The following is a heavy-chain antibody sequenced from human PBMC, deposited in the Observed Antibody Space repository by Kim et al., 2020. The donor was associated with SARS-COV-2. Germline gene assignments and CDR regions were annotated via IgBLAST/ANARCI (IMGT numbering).Heavy chain of an antibody. J-gene: IGHJ4*02. D-gene: IGHD3-10*01. CDR3: ARVGPGLLWCGEVPYYFDY. V-gene: IGHV4-39*01. CDR2: IYYSGST. CDR1: GGSISSSSYY. Sequence: SETLSLTCTVSGGSISSSSYYWGWIRQPPGKGLEWIGSIYYSGSTYYNPSLKSRVTITVDTSKNQFYLKLSSVTAADTAVYYCARVGPGLLWCGEVPYYFDYWGQGALGTVSS.